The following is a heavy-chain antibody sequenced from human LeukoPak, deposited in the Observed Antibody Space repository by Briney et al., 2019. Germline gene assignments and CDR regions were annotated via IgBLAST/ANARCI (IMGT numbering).Heavy chain of an antibody. CDR2: ISSSSSYI. J-gene: IGHJ4*02. CDR1: GFTFTTYT. D-gene: IGHD3-10*01. CDR3: ASNYYDSGSYLYYFEN. Sequence: GGSLRLSCAASGFTFTTYTMNWVRQAPGKGLEWVSSISSSSSYIYYADSVKGRFTISRDNAKKSLYLQMNSLRAEDTAIYYCASNYYDSGSYLYYFENWGQGTLVTVSS. V-gene: IGHV3-21*01.